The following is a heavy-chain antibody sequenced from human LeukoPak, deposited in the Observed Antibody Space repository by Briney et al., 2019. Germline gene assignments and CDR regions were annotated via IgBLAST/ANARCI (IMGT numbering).Heavy chain of an antibody. D-gene: IGHD2-2*01. Sequence: GESLKISCKGSGYSFTSYWIGWVRQMPGKGLEWMGIIYPGDSDTRYSPSFQGQVTISADKSISTAYLQWSSLKASDTAMYYCARLDGRYCSSTSCYYFDYWGQGTLVTVSP. V-gene: IGHV5-51*01. J-gene: IGHJ4*02. CDR2: IYPGDSDT. CDR3: ARLDGRYCSSTSCYYFDY. CDR1: GYSFTSYW.